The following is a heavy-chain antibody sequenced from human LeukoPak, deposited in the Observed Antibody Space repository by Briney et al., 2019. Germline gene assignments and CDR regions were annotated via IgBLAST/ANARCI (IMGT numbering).Heavy chain of an antibody. Sequence: GGSLRLSCAASGFTFTSYSMNWVRQAPGKGLEWVSYITTSSTTIYYADSVRGRFTISRDNAKNSLYLQMNSLRDEDTAVYYCARDSYCSSTTCYYYYGMDVWGQGTTVTVSS. D-gene: IGHD2-2*01. CDR3: ARDSYCSSTTCYYYYGMDV. CDR1: GFTFTSYS. J-gene: IGHJ6*02. CDR2: ITTSSTTI. V-gene: IGHV3-48*02.